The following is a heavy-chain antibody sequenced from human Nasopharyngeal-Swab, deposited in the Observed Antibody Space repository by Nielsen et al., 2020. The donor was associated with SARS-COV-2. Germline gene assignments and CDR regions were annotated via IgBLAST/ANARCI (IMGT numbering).Heavy chain of an antibody. J-gene: IGHJ3*02. V-gene: IGHV3-23*01. CDR2: ISGSGGST. CDR1: GFTFSSYS. CDR3: AKEVEAFDI. D-gene: IGHD1-1*01. Sequence: GESLKISCAASGFTFSSYSMNWVRQAPGKGLEWVSSISGSGGSTYYADSVKGRFTISRDNSKNTLYLQMNSLRAEDTAVYYCAKEVEAFDIWGQGTMVTVSS.